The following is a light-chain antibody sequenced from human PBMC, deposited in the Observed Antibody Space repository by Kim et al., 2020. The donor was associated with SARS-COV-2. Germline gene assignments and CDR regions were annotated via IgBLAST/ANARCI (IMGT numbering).Light chain of an antibody. J-gene: IGLJ1*01. V-gene: IGLV1-40*01. CDR2: GNS. CDR3: QSYDSSLSVGV. CDR1: SSNIGAGYD. Sequence: QSVLTQPPSVSGPPGQRVTISCTGSSSNIGAGYDVHWYQQLPGTAPKLVIYGNSNRPSGVPDRFSGSKSGTSASLAITGLQAEDEADYYCQSYDSSLSVGVFGTGTKVTVL.